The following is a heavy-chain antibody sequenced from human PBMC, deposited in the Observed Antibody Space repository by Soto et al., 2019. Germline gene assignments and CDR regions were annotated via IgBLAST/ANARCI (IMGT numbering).Heavy chain of an antibody. J-gene: IGHJ6*02. CDR3: ARTLAGESYGMDV. CDR2: ISYDGSNK. Sequence: QVQLVESGGGVVQPGRSLRLSCAASGFTFSSYAMHWVRQAPGKGLEWVAVISYDGSNKYYADSVKGRFTISRDNSRNKLYLQMNSLRAEDTAVYYCARTLAGESYGMDVWGQGTTVTVSS. CDR1: GFTFSSYA. V-gene: IGHV3-30-3*01.